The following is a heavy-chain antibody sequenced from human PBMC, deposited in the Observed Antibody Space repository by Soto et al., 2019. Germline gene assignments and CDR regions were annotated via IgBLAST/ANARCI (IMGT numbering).Heavy chain of an antibody. V-gene: IGHV1-24*01. CDR3: ATAQGRLGLYGMDV. D-gene: IGHD3-9*01. Sequence: GASVKVSCKVSGYTLTELSMHWVRQAPGKGLEWMGGFDPEDGETIYAQKFQGRVTMAEDTSTDTAYMELSSLRSEDTAVYYCATAQGRLGLYGMDVWGQGTTVTVSS. CDR2: FDPEDGET. CDR1: GYTLTELS. J-gene: IGHJ6*02.